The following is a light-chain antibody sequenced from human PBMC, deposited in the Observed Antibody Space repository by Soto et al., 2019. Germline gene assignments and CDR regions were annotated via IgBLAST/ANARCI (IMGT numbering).Light chain of an antibody. J-gene: IGKJ5*01. CDR3: KQYDSSPIT. CDR1: QSVTSSY. Sequence: EIVLTQSPGTLSLSPGERATLSCRASQSVTSSYLAWYQQKPGQAPRLLIYGASSRATGIPDRFSGSGAGTDFTLTISRLESVDFAVDYCKQYDSSPITVAPDIGLEI. V-gene: IGKV3-20*01. CDR2: GAS.